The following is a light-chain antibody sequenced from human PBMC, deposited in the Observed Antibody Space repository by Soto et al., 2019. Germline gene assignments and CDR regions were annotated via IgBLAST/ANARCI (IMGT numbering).Light chain of an antibody. V-gene: IGKV2-30*01. J-gene: IGKJ4*01. Sequence: VVMTQSPLSLPVTLGQPASISCRSSQSLVYSDGNTYLNWFHQRPGQSPRRLIYKVSNRDSGGPDRFSGSWTATDCTLRISRVEAEDVGVYYCTQGPYWSRLTFGRGTKVEIQ. CDR1: QSLVYSDGNTY. CDR2: KVS. CDR3: TQGPYWSRLT.